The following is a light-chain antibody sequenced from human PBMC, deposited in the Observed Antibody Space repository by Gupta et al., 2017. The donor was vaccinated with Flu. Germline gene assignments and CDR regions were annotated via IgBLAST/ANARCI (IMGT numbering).Light chain of an antibody. V-gene: IGKV1-39*01. CDR2: AAS. CDR1: QSISSY. Sequence: DIQMTQSPSSLSASVGDRVTITCRASQSISSYLNWYQQKPVKAPELLIYAASRFQSGVPSRFSGSGPGTDFTLTMSRLQPEDFANYYCQQCDSTPWTFGQGTKVEIK. J-gene: IGKJ1*01. CDR3: QQCDSTPWT.